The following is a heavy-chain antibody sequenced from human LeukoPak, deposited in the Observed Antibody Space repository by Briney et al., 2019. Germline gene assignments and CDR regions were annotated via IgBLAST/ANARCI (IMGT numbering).Heavy chain of an antibody. CDR3: ARDQDSSHCLDY. CDR1: GGTFSSYA. CDR2: IILIFGTA. V-gene: IGHV1-69*05. D-gene: IGHD2-15*01. J-gene: IGHJ4*02. Sequence: SVKVSCKASGGTFSSYAISWVRQAPGQGLEWMGGIILIFGTANYAQKFQGRVTVTTDESMSTAYMELSSLRSEDTAVYYCARDQDSSHCLDYWGQGTLVTVFS.